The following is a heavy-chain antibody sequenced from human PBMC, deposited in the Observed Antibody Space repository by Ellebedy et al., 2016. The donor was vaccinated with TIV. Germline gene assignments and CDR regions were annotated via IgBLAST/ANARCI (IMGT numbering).Heavy chain of an antibody. V-gene: IGHV1-8*01. CDR3: TRTLIRGRPGMDV. J-gene: IGHJ6*02. CDR2: MNPNSGNT. D-gene: IGHD3-10*01. Sequence: ASVKVSXKASGYTFTSFDINWVRQATGQGLESLGWMNPNSGNTGYAQKFQGRVTMTRDNSISTVYMELTSLSSEDTAVYYCTRTLIRGRPGMDVWGQGTTVTVSS. CDR1: GYTFTSFD.